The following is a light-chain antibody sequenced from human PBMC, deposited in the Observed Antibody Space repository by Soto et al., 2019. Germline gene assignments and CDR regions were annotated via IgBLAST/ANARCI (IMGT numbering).Light chain of an antibody. CDR1: QSVSSN. CDR2: GAS. CDR3: QQYNNWPPWT. Sequence: EIVMTQSPATLSVSPGERDTLSCRASQSVSSNFAWYQQKPGQAPRLLIYGASTRATSIPARFSGSGSGTEFTLTISSRQSEDFAVYYCQQYNNWPPWTFGKGTKVEIK. V-gene: IGKV3-15*01. J-gene: IGKJ1*01.